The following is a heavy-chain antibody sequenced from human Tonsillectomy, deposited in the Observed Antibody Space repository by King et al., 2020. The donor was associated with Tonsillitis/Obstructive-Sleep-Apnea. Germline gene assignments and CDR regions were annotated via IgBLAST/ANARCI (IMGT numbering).Heavy chain of an antibody. Sequence: QLVQSGAEVKKPGESLRISCKGSGYSFTSSWISWVRQLPGKGLEWMGRIDPSDSYTNYSPSFQGHLTISADKSISTAYLQWNSLKASDTAMYFCARQSISMIVVVIGGMDVWGQGTTVTVSS. CDR1: GYSFTSSW. CDR3: ARQSISMIVVVIGGMDV. J-gene: IGHJ6*02. CDR2: IDPSDSYT. D-gene: IGHD3-22*01. V-gene: IGHV5-10-1*01.